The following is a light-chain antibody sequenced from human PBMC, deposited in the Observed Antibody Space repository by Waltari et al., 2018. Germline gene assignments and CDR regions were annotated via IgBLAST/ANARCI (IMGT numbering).Light chain of an antibody. CDR3: CSYAGSYWV. CDR2: DVS. V-gene: IGLV2-11*01. J-gene: IGLJ3*02. Sequence: QSALTQPRPVSGSPGQSATISCTGTNSAVGGYNYVSWYQQHPGKAPKLMIYDVSKRPSGVPDRFSGSKSGNTASLTISGLQAEDEADYYCCSYAGSYWVFGGGTKLTVL. CDR1: NSAVGGYNY.